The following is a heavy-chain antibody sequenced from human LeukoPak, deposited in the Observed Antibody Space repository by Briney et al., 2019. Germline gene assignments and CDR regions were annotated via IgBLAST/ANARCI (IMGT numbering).Heavy chain of an antibody. CDR3: VVGGSPGY. Sequence: TGGSLRLSCAASGLAFSAYKMHWVRQAPRKGLVWVSRISTDGHTTDYADFVQGRFTASRDNTKNTWSLEMNSLRAEDTAVYYCVVGGSPGYWGQGTLVTVSS. J-gene: IGHJ4*02. D-gene: IGHD2-15*01. V-gene: IGHV3-74*01. CDR1: GLAFSAYK. CDR2: ISTDGHTT.